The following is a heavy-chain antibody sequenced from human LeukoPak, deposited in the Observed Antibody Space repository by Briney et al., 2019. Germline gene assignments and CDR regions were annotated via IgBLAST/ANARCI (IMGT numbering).Heavy chain of an antibody. CDR2: IYYSGST. Sequence: SETLSRTCTVSGGPISSYYWSWIRQPPGKGLEWIGYIYYSGSTNYNPSLKSRVTISVDTSKNQFSLKLSSVTAAGTAVYYCARHWNADYYDSSGPYYFDYWGQGTLVTVSS. V-gene: IGHV4-59*08. D-gene: IGHD3-22*01. CDR1: GGPISSYY. J-gene: IGHJ4*02. CDR3: ARHWNADYYDSSGPYYFDY.